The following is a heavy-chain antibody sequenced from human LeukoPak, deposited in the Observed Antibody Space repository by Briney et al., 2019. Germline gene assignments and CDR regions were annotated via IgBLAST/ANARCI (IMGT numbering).Heavy chain of an antibody. CDR3: ARVLRYFDWLLSGRYYFDH. CDR1: GFTFSSYW. D-gene: IGHD3-9*01. Sequence: PGGSLRLSCAASGFTFSSYWMSWVRQAPGKGLEWVANIKQDGSEKYYVDSVKGRFTISRDNAKNSLYLQMNSLRAEDTAVYYCARVLRYFDWLLSGRYYFDHWGQGTLVTVSS. V-gene: IGHV3-7*04. J-gene: IGHJ4*02. CDR2: IKQDGSEK.